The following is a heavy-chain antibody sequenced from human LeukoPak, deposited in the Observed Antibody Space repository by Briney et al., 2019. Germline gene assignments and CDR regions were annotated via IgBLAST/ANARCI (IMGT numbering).Heavy chain of an antibody. CDR3: ATLTGAVTR. D-gene: IGHD1-14*01. CDR1: GGSISSSSYY. J-gene: IGHJ4*02. V-gene: IGHV4-39*01. Sequence: SETLSLTCTVSGGSISSSSYYWGWIRQPPGKGLEWIGSIYYSGSTYYNPSLKSRVTISVDTSKNQFSLKLSSVTAADTAVYYCATLTGAVTRWGQGTLVTVSS. CDR2: IYYSGST.